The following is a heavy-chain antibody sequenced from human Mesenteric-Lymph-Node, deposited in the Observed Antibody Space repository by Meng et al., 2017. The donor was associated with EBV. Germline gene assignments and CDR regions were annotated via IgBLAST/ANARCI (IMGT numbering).Heavy chain of an antibody. J-gene: IGHJ4*02. CDR2: INTYGSHT. V-gene: IGHV3-74*02. CDR3: TSDWGGATDF. Sequence: EVRLVEAGGSLVQPGGSLRLSCVASGFTISSYWMYWVRQARGEGLVWVSHINTYGSHTDYAHSVKGRFTISRANAKNTLSLQMNSLRAEDTAVYYCTSDWGGATDFWGQGTLVTVSS. CDR1: GFTISSYW. D-gene: IGHD1-26*01.